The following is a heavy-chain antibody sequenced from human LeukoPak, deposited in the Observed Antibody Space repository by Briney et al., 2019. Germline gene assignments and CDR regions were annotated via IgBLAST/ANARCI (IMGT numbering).Heavy chain of an antibody. CDR1: GFTFSSYD. Sequence: GGSLRLSCAASGFTFSSYDMHWVRHATGKGLEWVSAIGTAGDTYYPGSVKGRFTISRENAKNSLYLQMNSLRAGDTAVYYCARGPYSSSWYGGAPYYFDYWGQGTLVTVSS. CDR2: IGTAGDT. CDR3: ARGPYSSSWYGGAPYYFDY. J-gene: IGHJ4*02. D-gene: IGHD6-13*01. V-gene: IGHV3-13*01.